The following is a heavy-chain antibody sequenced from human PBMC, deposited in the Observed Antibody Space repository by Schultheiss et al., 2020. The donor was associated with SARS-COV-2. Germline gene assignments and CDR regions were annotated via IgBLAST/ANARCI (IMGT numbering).Heavy chain of an antibody. V-gene: IGHV1-69*13. Sequence: SVKVSCKASGGTFSSYAISWVRQAPGQGLEWMGGIIPIFGTANYAQKFQGRVTITADESTSTAYMELRSLRSDDTAVYYCARDPLGSDTAMVTRWFDPWGQGTLVTVSS. J-gene: IGHJ5*02. D-gene: IGHD5-18*01. CDR3: ARDPLGSDTAMVTRWFDP. CDR1: GGTFSSYA. CDR2: IIPIFGTA.